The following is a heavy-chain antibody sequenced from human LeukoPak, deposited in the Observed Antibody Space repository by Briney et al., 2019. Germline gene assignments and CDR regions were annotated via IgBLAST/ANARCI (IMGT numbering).Heavy chain of an antibody. V-gene: IGHV1-8*02. Sequence: GSVKVSCKASGYTFTGYYMHWVRQAPGQGLEWMGWMNPNSGNTGYAQKFQGRVTMTRNTSISTAYMELSSLRSEDTAVYYCARLTAAGYAFDIWGQGTVVTVSS. CDR1: GYTFTGYY. D-gene: IGHD6-13*01. J-gene: IGHJ3*02. CDR3: ARLTAAGYAFDI. CDR2: MNPNSGNT.